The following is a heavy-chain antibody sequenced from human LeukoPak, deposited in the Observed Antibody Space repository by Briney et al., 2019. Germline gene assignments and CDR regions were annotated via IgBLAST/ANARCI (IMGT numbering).Heavy chain of an antibody. V-gene: IGHV3-30*18. Sequence: GGSLRLSCAASGFTFSSYGMHWVRQAPGKGLEWVAVISYDGSNKYYADSVKCRFTISRDNSKNTLYLQMNSLRAEDTAVYYCAKRAPKEYYPMFDPWGQGTLVTVSS. D-gene: IGHD3-10*01. J-gene: IGHJ5*02. CDR3: AKRAPKEYYPMFDP. CDR1: GFTFSSYG. CDR2: ISYDGSNK.